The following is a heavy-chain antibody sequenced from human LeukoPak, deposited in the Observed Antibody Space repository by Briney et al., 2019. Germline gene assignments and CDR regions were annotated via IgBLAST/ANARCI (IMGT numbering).Heavy chain of an antibody. CDR1: GGSFSGYY. J-gene: IGHJ6*03. CDR2: INHGGST. Sequence: WESLSLTCAVYGGSFSGYYSSWIRQPPGKGLEWVGEINHGGSTNYNPSLKNRASISGDTSKNQSSLKLSSVTAADTAVYFCARVGYSYVINDWSRTGLGAYPTKYYYHMDVWGKGTTVTVSS. V-gene: IGHV4-34*01. CDR3: ARVGYSYVINDWSRTGLGAYPTKYYYHMDV. D-gene: IGHD5-18*01.